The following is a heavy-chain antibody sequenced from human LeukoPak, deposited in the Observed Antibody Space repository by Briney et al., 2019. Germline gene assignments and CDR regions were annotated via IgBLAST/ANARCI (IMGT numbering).Heavy chain of an antibody. CDR2: IYYSGRT. CDR1: GGSISPYY. Sequence: SETLSLTCTVSGGSISPYYWSWIRQPPGKGLEWIGYIYYSGRTNYKPSLKSRVTISADTSKNQFSLKLSSVTAADTAVYYCARVYGGNSEGAFDIWGQGTMVTVSS. J-gene: IGHJ3*02. V-gene: IGHV4-59*01. D-gene: IGHD4-23*01. CDR3: ARVYGGNSEGAFDI.